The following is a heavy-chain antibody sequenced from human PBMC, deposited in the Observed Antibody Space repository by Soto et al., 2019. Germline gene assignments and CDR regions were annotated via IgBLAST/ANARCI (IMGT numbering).Heavy chain of an antibody. CDR2: IWYDGSYR. D-gene: IGHD3-10*01. Sequence: QVQLVQSGGGVVQSGRSLRLSCTSSGFTFNTYGMFWARQAPGKGQEWVAGIWYDGSYRYYVDSVQGRFTVSRDNSKNTVYLEMNSLRAEDTAVYYCARISGSGHLGWFDPWGQGTLVSVSS. V-gene: IGHV3-33*03. J-gene: IGHJ5*02. CDR1: GFTFNTYG. CDR3: ARISGSGHLGWFDP.